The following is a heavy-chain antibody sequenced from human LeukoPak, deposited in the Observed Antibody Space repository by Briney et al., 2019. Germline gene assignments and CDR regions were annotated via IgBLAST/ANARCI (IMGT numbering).Heavy chain of an antibody. J-gene: IGHJ4*02. Sequence: GGSLRLSCAASGFTFSSYSMNWVRQAPGKGLEWVSHITASGTAMFYADSVKGRFTISRDNAKNSLYLQMNSLRDEATAVYYCASSGSYRFDYWGQGTLVTVSS. D-gene: IGHD1-26*01. V-gene: IGHV3-48*02. CDR2: ITASGTAM. CDR1: GFTFSSYS. CDR3: ASSGSYRFDY.